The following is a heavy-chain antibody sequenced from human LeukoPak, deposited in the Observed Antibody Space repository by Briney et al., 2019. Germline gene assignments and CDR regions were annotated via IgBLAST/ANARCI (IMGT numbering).Heavy chain of an antibody. V-gene: IGHV3-23*01. CDR3: AKDQGVVPAAFDSSGYYGSYYFDY. Sequence: GGSLRLSCAASGFTFSSYGMSWVRQAPGEGLEWVSAISGSGGSTYYADSVKGRFTISRDNSKNTLYLQMNSLRAEDTAVYYCAKDQGVVPAAFDSSGYYGSYYFDYWGQGTLVTVSS. D-gene: IGHD3-22*01. CDR2: ISGSGGST. J-gene: IGHJ4*02. CDR1: GFTFSSYG.